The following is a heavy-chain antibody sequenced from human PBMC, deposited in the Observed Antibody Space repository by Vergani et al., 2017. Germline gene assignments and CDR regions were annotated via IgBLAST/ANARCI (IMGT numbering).Heavy chain of an antibody. Sequence: QVQLQESGPGLVKPPGTLSLTCAVSGGSISSRNWWSWVRQPPGKGLEWIGEIYHSGSTNYNPSLKSRVTISVDKSKNQFSLKLSSVTAADTAVYYCASVGIVATIRAPWYFDYWGQGTLVTVSS. V-gene: IGHV4-4*03. CDR2: IYHSGST. D-gene: IGHD5-12*01. J-gene: IGHJ4*02. CDR3: ASVGIVATIRAPWYFDY. CDR1: GGSISSRNW.